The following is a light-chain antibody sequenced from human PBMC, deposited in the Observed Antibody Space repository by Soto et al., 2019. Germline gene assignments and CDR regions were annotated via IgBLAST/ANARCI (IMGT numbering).Light chain of an antibody. CDR2: EGS. Sequence: QSALTQPASVSGSPGQSITISCTGTSSDVGSYNLVSWYQQHPGKAPKLMIYEGSKRPSGVSNRFSGSKSGNTASLTISGLQADDEADYYCCSYAGRSTDVFGTVT. CDR1: SSDVGSYNL. V-gene: IGLV2-23*01. CDR3: CSYAGRSTDV. J-gene: IGLJ1*01.